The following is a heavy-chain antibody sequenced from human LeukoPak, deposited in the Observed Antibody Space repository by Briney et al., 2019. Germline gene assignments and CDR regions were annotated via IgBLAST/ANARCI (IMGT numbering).Heavy chain of an antibody. V-gene: IGHV3-11*04. CDR1: GFTFSDHY. J-gene: IGHJ4*02. Sequence: GGSLRLSCAASGFTFSDHYMSWIRQAPGKGLQWVSCITSTYGTTYYADSVKGRFTISRDNAKNSLYLQMNSLRAEDTAVYYCARPPRGGCSGGSCLIDYWGQGTLVTVSS. CDR2: ITSTYGTT. D-gene: IGHD2-15*01. CDR3: ARPPRGGCSGGSCLIDY.